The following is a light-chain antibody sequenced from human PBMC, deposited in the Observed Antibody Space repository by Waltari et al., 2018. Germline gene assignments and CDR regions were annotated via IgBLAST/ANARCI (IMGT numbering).Light chain of an antibody. V-gene: IGLV2-23*01. CDR1: SSDVGTYNL. Sequence: QSALTQPASVSGSPGQTITISCTGTSSDVGTYNLVSWYQQHPGKAPTLMIYEDIKRPSGVSHRFSGSKSGNTASLTISGLQAEDEADYYCCSYAPTNSDVFGTGTKVTVL. J-gene: IGLJ1*01. CDR3: CSYAPTNSDV. CDR2: EDI.